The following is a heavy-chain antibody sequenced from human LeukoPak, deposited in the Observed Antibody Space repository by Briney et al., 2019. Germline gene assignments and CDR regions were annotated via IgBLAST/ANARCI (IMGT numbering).Heavy chain of an antibody. CDR2: IGTSSGST. D-gene: IGHD2-8*01. CDR3: ARESLEGVKYYYGMDV. J-gene: IGHJ6*02. V-gene: IGHV1-18*01. CDR1: GYTFRIYA. Sequence: ASVKVSCKASGYTFRIYAINWVRQAPGQGLEWMGWIGTSSGSTNCAQKLQGRVTMTTDTSTSTAYMELRSLRSDDTAVYYCARESLEGVKYYYGMDVWGQGTTVTVSS.